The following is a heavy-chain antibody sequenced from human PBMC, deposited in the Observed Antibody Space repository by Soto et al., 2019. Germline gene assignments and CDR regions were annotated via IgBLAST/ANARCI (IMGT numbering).Heavy chain of an antibody. CDR3: ARAHSTGWHYFDY. D-gene: IGHD6-19*01. V-gene: IGHV3-66*01. Sequence: LRLSCAASGCTVSSNYMSWFLQAPGKGLEWVSVIYSGGSTYYADSVKGRFTISRDNSKNTLYLHINSLKVDDTAMYYCARAHSTGWHYFDYWGPGTLVTVSS. CDR2: IYSGGST. CDR1: GCTVSSNY. J-gene: IGHJ4*02.